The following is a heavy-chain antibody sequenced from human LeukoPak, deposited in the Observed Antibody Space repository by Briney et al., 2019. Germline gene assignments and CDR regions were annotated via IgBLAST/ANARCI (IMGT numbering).Heavy chain of an antibody. CDR2: ISAYNGNT. V-gene: IGHV1-18*01. CDR3: AREAGGMVRGEVNWFDP. D-gene: IGHD3-10*01. Sequence: ASVKVSCKASGYTFTSYGISWVRQAPGQGLEWMGWISAYNGNTNYAQKLQGRVTMTTDTSTSTAYMELRSLRSDDTAVYYCAREAGGMVRGEVNWFDPWGQGTLVTVSS. J-gene: IGHJ5*02. CDR1: GYTFTSYG.